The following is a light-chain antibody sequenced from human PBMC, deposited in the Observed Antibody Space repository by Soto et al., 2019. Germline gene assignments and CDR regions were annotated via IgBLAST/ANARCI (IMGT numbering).Light chain of an antibody. J-gene: IGLJ1*01. CDR3: QSYDISLTGYF. CDR2: GNV. V-gene: IGLV1-40*01. CDR1: SSNIGAGFD. Sequence: QSVLTQPPTVSGAPGQRVTISCTGSSSNIGAGFDVHWYQQLPGTAPKLLIYGNVDRPSGVPDRFSGSKSGTSASLAITGLQAEDEADYYCQSYDISLTGYFFGTGTKVTVL.